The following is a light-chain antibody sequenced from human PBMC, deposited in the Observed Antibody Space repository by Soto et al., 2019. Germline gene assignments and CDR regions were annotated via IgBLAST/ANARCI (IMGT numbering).Light chain of an antibody. CDR1: QRVSPN. J-gene: IGKJ5*01. CDR3: QQYYTWPS. Sequence: EIVMTQSPATLSVSPGERATLSCRASQRVSPNLAWYQQRPGQAPRLLIYGASTRATGIPARFSGSGAGTEFTLTITSLESEDFAVYHCQQYYTWPSFGQ. CDR2: GAS. V-gene: IGKV3-15*01.